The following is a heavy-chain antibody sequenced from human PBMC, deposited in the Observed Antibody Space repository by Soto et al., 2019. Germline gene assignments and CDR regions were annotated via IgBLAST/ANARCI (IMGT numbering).Heavy chain of an antibody. J-gene: IGHJ6*02. CDR3: ARRTAIPGSYFYGVDC. V-gene: IGHV5-51*01. D-gene: IGHD5-18*01. Sequence: GESLKISCKGSGYSFTSYWIGWVRQMPGKGLEWMGIIYPGDSDTRYSPSFQGQVTISADKSISTAYLQWSSLKASDTAMYYCARRTAIPGSYFYGVDCWGQGTTVTVSS. CDR2: IYPGDSDT. CDR1: GYSFTSYW.